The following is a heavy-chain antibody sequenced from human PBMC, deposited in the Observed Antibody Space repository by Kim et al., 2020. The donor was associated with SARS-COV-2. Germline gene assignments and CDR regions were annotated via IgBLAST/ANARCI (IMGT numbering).Heavy chain of an antibody. Sequence: GGSLRLSCAASGFTFSSYSMNWVRQAPGKGLEWVSYISSSSSTIYYADSVKGRFTISRDNAKNSLYLQMNSLRDEDTAVYYCAGDSQWFREFQNVGDFDYWGQGTLVTVSS. CDR3: AGDSQWFREFQNVGDFDY. V-gene: IGHV3-48*02. J-gene: IGHJ4*02. CDR1: GFTFSSYS. D-gene: IGHD3-10*01. CDR2: ISSSSSTI.